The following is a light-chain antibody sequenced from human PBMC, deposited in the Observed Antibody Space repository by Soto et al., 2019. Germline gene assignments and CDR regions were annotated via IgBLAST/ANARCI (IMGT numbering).Light chain of an antibody. CDR1: QTVRNNY. V-gene: IGKV3-20*01. J-gene: IGKJ4*01. Sequence: LLTQSPVTLSLPPGEGATLSCRASQTVRNNYLAWYQQKPGQAPRLLIYDASSRATGIPDRFSGGGSGTDFTLTICRLEPEDFAVYYCQQFSSYPHTFGGVTKVDVK. CDR2: DAS. CDR3: QQFSSYPHT.